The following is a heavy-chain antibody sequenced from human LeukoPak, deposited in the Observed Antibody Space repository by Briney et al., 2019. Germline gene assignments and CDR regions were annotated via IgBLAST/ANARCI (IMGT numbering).Heavy chain of an antibody. D-gene: IGHD6-13*01. CDR2: VNPNSGGT. CDR3: ARDFRGPVSSWYVLGPGY. J-gene: IGHJ4*02. CDR1: GYTFTGYY. V-gene: IGHV1-2*02. Sequence: ASVKLSCKASGYTFTGYYMHWVRQAPGQGLEWMGWVNPNSGGTNYAQTFQSRVTMTRHTSISTASMELSRLRSDDTAVYYCARDFRGPVSSWYVLGPGYWGQGTLVTVSS.